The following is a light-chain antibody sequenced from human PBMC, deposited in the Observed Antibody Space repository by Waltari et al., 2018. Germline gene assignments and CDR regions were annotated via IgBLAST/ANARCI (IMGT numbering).Light chain of an antibody. CDR1: SSYVGGHDF. CDR2: DVS. CDR3: SSYSSIDTRL. J-gene: IGLJ2*01. V-gene: IGLV2-14*03. Sequence: QSALTQPASVSGTPGQSITISCSGSSSYVGGHDFVSWYQQYPGTVPKLLIYDVSRRPAGVSNRFSGSKSANTASLTISGLQPEDEADYYCSSYSSIDTRLFGGGTKVTVL.